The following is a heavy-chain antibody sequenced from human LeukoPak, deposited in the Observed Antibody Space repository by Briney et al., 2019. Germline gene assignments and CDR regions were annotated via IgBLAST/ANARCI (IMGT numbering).Heavy chain of an antibody. CDR1: GFTFSSYA. V-gene: IGHV3-23*01. CDR3: AKGRMAAAGTDFDY. D-gene: IGHD6-13*01. J-gene: IGHJ4*02. Sequence: PGGSLRLSCAASGFTFSSYAMGWVRHAPGEGREWVSAISSSGGSTYSADSVKGRFTNSRDNSKNTLYLQMTSLRAEDTAVYYCAKGRMAAAGTDFDYWGQGTLVTVSS. CDR2: ISSSGGST.